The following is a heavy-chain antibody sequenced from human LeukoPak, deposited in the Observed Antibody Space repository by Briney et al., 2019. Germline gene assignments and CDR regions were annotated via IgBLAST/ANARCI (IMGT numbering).Heavy chain of an antibody. CDR2: LYHSGST. V-gene: IGHV4-38-2*02. J-gene: IGHJ2*01. CDR3: ASPRDIVVVVDATAGYFDL. Sequence: SETLSLTCTVSGGSISGYYWSWIRQPPGKGLEWIGSLYHSGSTFYNPSLKNRVSISVDTSKNQFSLKLSSVTAADTAVYYCASPRDIVVVVDATAGYFDLWGRGTLVTVSS. D-gene: IGHD2-15*01. CDR1: GGSISGYY.